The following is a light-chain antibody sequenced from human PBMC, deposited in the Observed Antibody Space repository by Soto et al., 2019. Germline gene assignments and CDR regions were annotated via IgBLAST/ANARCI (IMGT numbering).Light chain of an antibody. CDR1: QSVSSR. CDR2: GAS. J-gene: IGKJ5*01. Sequence: EIVWSQYRGNMTLSQGARGITFCRARQSVSSRLAWYQQRPGQAPRLLISGASRRATGIPDRFSGSGSGTDFTLTISILEPEDFALYDCNHYSHNSPITFGQGTRLEIK. CDR3: NHYSHNSPIT. V-gene: IGKV3-20*01.